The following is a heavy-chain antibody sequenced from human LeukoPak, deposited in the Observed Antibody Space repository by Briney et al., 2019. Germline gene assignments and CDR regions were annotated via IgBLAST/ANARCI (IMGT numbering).Heavy chain of an antibody. J-gene: IGHJ1*01. CDR3: AKGYSGSYPEYFQH. D-gene: IGHD1-26*01. V-gene: IGHV3-11*01. CDR1: GFTFSDYY. Sequence: GGSLRLSCAASGFTFSDYYMSWIRQAPGKGLEWVSYISSSGSTIYYADSVKGRFTISRDNAKNTLYLQMNSLRAEDTAIYYCAKGYSGSYPEYFQHWGQGTLVTVSS. CDR2: ISSSGSTI.